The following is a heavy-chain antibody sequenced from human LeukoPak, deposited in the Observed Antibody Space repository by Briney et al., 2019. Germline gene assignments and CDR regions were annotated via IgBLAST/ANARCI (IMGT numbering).Heavy chain of an antibody. J-gene: IGHJ4*02. CDR2: ISAYNGNT. Sequence: ASVKVSCKASGYTFTSYGISWVRQAPGQGLEWMGWISAYNGNTNYAQKLQGRVTMTTDTSTSTAYMELRSLRSDDTAVYYCARDQCYDSSGVLGYWGQGTLVTVSS. D-gene: IGHD3-22*01. CDR1: GYTFTSYG. V-gene: IGHV1-18*01. CDR3: ARDQCYDSSGVLGY.